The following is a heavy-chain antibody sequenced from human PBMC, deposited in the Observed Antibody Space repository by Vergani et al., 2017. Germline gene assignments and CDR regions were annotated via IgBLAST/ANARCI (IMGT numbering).Heavy chain of an antibody. CDR2: IYYSGST. Sequence: QVQLQESGPGLVKPSETLSLTCTVSGGSISSHYWSWIRQPPGKGLEWIGYIYYSGSTNYNPSLKSRVTISVDTSKNQFSRKLSSVTAADTAVYYWARVLGYSSSWYNWFDPWGQGTLVTVSS. D-gene: IGHD6-13*01. V-gene: IGHV4-59*11. CDR3: ARVLGYSSSWYNWFDP. CDR1: GGSISSHY. J-gene: IGHJ5*02.